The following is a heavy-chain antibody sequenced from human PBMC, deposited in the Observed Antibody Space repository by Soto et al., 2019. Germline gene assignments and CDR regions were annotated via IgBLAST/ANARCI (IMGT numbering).Heavy chain of an antibody. CDR2: ISWNSGSI. Sequence: EVQLVESGGGLVQPGRSLRLSCAASGFTFDDYAMHWVRQAPGKGLEWVSGISWNSGSIGYADSVKGRFTISRDNAKNSLYLQMNSLRAEDTALYYCAKSRKGYDSSGYYYFDYWGQGTLVTVSS. J-gene: IGHJ4*02. CDR3: AKSRKGYDSSGYYYFDY. D-gene: IGHD3-22*01. V-gene: IGHV3-9*01. CDR1: GFTFDDYA.